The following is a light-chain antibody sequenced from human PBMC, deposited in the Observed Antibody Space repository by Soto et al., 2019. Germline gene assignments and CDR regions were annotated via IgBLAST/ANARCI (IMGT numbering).Light chain of an antibody. CDR1: QSVGRN. V-gene: IGKV3-15*01. CDR3: QQYNKWPYT. CDR2: GTS. J-gene: IGKJ2*01. Sequence: EIVMTQSPVALSVSPGESAALSCRASQSVGRNFAWDQQRPGQAPRVLIYGTSTRATGVPARFSGSGSGTDFTLTISSLQSEDVAVYYCQQYNKWPYTFGQGTRLEIK.